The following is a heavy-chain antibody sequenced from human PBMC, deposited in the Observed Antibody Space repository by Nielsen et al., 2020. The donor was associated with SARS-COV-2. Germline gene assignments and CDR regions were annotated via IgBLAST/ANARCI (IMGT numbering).Heavy chain of an antibody. CDR3: ARDFSRLSYDDAFDL. V-gene: IGHV3-30-3*01. CDR1: GFSFSKFP. Sequence: GGSLRLSCAASGFSFSKFPMHWVRQAPGQGLEWLAIISYGGDNEHYADSVKGRFTISRDNAKNSLFLQMNSLTVEDTAVYYCARDFSRLSYDDAFDLWGQGTMVTVSS. CDR2: ISYGGDNE. D-gene: IGHD6-13*01. J-gene: IGHJ3*01.